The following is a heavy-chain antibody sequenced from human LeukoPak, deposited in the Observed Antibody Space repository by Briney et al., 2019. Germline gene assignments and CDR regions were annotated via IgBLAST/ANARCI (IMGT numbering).Heavy chain of an antibody. CDR1: GGSFSGYY. Sequence: SETLSLTCAVYGGSFSGYYWSWIRQPPGKGLEWIGEINHSGSTNYNPSLKSRVTISVDTSKNQFSLKLSSVTAADTAVYYCARRGQLELRLDPWGQGTLVTVSS. CDR3: ARRGQLELRLDP. CDR2: INHSGST. V-gene: IGHV4-34*01. J-gene: IGHJ5*02. D-gene: IGHD1-7*01.